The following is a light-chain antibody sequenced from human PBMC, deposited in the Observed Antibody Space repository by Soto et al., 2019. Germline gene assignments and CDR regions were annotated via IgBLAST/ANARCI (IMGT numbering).Light chain of an antibody. CDR3: QQSYSTPVYT. CDR1: QSISSY. V-gene: IGKV1-39*01. J-gene: IGKJ2*01. CDR2: AAS. Sequence: DIQMTQSPSSLSPSVGDRVTITCRASQSISSYLNWYQQKPGKAPKLLIYAASSLQSGVPSRFSGSGSGTDFTLTISSLQPEDFATYYCQQSYSTPVYTFGQGTKLEIK.